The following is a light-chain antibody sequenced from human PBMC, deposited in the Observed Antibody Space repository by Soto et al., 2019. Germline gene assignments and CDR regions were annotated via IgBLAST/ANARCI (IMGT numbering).Light chain of an antibody. V-gene: IGKV3-15*01. CDR3: QQYGSSQVS. Sequence: IVMTQYTASMSVSRWERDNLCCRASQSVSSNLAWYQQKPGQAPRLLIYGASTRATGIPARFSGSGSETDFTLTISRLEPEDFAVYYCQQYGSSQVSFGQGTKVDIK. CDR1: QSVSSN. CDR2: GAS. J-gene: IGKJ1*01.